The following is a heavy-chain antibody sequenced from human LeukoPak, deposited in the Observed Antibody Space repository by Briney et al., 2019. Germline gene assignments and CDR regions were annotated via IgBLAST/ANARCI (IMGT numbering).Heavy chain of an antibody. CDR3: ARGDPNDFVRVFDP. D-gene: IGHD3-3*01. CDR1: GGTFSSYA. V-gene: IGHV1-69*13. J-gene: IGHJ5*02. CDR2: IIPIFGTA. Sequence: ASVKVSCKASGGTFSSYAISWVRQAPGQGLEWMGGIIPIFGTANYAQKFQGRVTITADESTSTAYMELSSLRSEDTAVYYCARGDPNDFVRVFDPWGQGTLVTVSS.